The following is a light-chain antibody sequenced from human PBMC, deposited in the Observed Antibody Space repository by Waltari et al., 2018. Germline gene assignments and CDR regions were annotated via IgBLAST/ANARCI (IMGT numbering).Light chain of an antibody. J-gene: IGKJ2*01. CDR3: QQYGSSPYS. CDR2: AAF. CDR1: QTLNNNY. Sequence: EIVLTQSPGTLSLSAGERATLSCMASQTLNNNYLAWYQQKPGQSPGLLIFAAFKRATGVPDRFSGSGSGTDFTLTISRLEPEDFAMYYCQQYGSSPYSFGQGARVDFK. V-gene: IGKV3-20*01.